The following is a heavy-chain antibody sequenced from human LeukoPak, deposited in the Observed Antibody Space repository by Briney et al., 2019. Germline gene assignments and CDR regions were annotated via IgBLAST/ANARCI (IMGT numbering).Heavy chain of an antibody. CDR3: ARGSITVVPAFDI. CDR2: IYYTGSA. V-gene: IGHV4-59*12. J-gene: IGHJ3*02. Sequence: SETLFLTCTVSGGSISTYYWSWIRQPPGKGLEWIGCIYYTGSANYNPSLKSRGTISVDTSKNQFSLKLSSVTAADTAVYYCARGSITVVPAFDIWGQGTMFTVSS. CDR1: GGSISTYY. D-gene: IGHD4-23*01.